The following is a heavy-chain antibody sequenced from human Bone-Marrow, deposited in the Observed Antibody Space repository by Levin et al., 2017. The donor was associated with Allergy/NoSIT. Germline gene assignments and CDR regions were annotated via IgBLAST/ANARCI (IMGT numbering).Heavy chain of an antibody. CDR1: GGSISSGDYY. CDR2: IYYSGTT. V-gene: IGHV4-30-4*01. CDR3: ARVRELVDY. J-gene: IGHJ4*02. Sequence: PSETLSLTCTVSGGSISSGDYYWGWIRQPPGKGLEWIGYIYYSGTTYYNPSLKSRLSISVDTSKNQFSLNLSSVTAADTAVYYCARVRELVDYWGRGTLVSVSS.